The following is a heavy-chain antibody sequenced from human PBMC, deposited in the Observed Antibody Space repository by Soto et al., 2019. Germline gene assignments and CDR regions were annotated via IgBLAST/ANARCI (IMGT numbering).Heavy chain of an antibody. J-gene: IGHJ4*02. Sequence: SETLSLTCTVSGGSISSGCYYWSWIRQHPGKGLEWIGYIYYSGSTYYNPSLKSRVTISVDTSKNQFSLKLSSVTAADTAVYYCARGRLGELSLQLFDYWGQGTLVTVSS. V-gene: IGHV4-31*03. CDR2: IYYSGST. D-gene: IGHD3-16*02. CDR3: ARGRLGELSLQLFDY. CDR1: GGSISSGCYY.